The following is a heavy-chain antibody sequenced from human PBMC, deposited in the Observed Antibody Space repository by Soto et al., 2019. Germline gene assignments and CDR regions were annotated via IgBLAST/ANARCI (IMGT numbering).Heavy chain of an antibody. CDR2: ISGSGDNT. D-gene: IGHD4-4*01. J-gene: IGHJ2*01. V-gene: IGHV3-23*01. CDR1: KFTFSTYA. CDR3: AKDESRRNRRYFDL. Sequence: GGSLRLSCAASKFTFSTYAMTWVRQAPGKGLEWVSDISGSGDNTYYADSVKGRFTISRDNSKSTLYLQMNSLRAEDTAVYYCAKDESRRNRRYFDLWGRGTLVTVSS.